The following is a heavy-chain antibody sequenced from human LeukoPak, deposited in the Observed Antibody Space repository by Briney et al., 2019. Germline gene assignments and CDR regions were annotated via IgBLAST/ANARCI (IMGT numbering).Heavy chain of an antibody. J-gene: IGHJ4*02. Sequence: PSETLSLTCTVSGGSISSYYWSWIRQPPGKGLEWIGYIYYSGSTNYNPSLKSRVTISVDTFKNQFSLKLSSVTAADTAVYYCASIPYGDYVFDYWGQGTLVTVSS. CDR1: GGSISSYY. V-gene: IGHV4-59*01. CDR3: ASIPYGDYVFDY. CDR2: IYYSGST. D-gene: IGHD4-17*01.